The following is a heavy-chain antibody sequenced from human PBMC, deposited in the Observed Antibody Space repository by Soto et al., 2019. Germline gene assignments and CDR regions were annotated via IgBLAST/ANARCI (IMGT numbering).Heavy chain of an antibody. Sequence: EVQLVESGGGLVQPGGSLRLSCAASGFTFSSYAMHWVRQAPGKGLEYVSAISSNGGSTYYANSVKGRFTISRDNSKNTLYLQMGSLRAEDMAVYYCARDADSRAVAGTATPGYFDYWGQGTLVTVSS. D-gene: IGHD6-19*01. V-gene: IGHV3-64*01. CDR3: ARDADSRAVAGTATPGYFDY. CDR1: GFTFSSYA. J-gene: IGHJ4*02. CDR2: ISSNGGST.